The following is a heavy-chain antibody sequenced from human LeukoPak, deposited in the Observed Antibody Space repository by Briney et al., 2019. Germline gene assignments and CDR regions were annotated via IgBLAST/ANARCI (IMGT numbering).Heavy chain of an antibody. J-gene: IGHJ4*02. CDR1: GGSLSDYY. CDR2: INHSGDT. V-gene: IGHV4-34*01. CDR3: ARQMTYDSGNSFDY. Sequence: SETLSLTCAVFGGSLSDYYWTWIRQSPGKGLVWIGEINHSGDTKYNPSLKSRVTISVDKSKNQFSLKLNSVTAADTAVYYCARQMTYDSGNSFDYWGQGTPATVSS. D-gene: IGHD3-10*01.